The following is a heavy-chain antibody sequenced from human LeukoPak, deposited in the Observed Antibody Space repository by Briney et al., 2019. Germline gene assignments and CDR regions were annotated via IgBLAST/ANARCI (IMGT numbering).Heavy chain of an antibody. CDR1: GLTFSSYW. CDR2: INSDGSST. V-gene: IGHV3-74*01. CDR3: ARGGYYYDSSGYYQFDY. D-gene: IGHD3-22*01. J-gene: IGHJ4*02. Sequence: PGGSLRLSCAASGLTFSSYWMHWVRQAPGKGLVWVSRINSDGSSTSYADSVKGRFTISRDNAKNTLYLQMNSLRAEDTAVYYCARGGYYYDSSGYYQFDYWGQGTLVTVSS.